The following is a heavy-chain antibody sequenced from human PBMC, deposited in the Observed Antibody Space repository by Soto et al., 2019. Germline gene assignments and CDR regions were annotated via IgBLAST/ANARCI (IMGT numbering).Heavy chain of an antibody. D-gene: IGHD2-2*01. Sequence: QVQLVQSGAEVKKPGSSVKVSCKASGGTFSSYAISWVRQAPGQGLEWMGGIIPIFGTANYAQKFQGRVTITADESPSTAYMELSSLRSEDTAVYYCARGAGYCIRTSCWAFDPWGQGTLVTVSS. CDR1: GGTFSSYA. V-gene: IGHV1-69*12. CDR2: IIPIFGTA. J-gene: IGHJ5*02. CDR3: ARGAGYCIRTSCWAFDP.